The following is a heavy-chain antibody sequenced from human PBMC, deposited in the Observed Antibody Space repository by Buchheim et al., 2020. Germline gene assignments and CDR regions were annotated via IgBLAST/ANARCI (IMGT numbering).Heavy chain of an antibody. V-gene: IGHV4-30-2*01. Sequence: QLQLQESGSGLVKPSQTLSLTCAVSGGSISSGGYSWSWIRQPPGKGLEWIGEINHSGSTNYNPSLKSRVTISVDTSKNQFSLKLSSVTAADTAVYYCARVAWLLYEIGGNYFDYWGQGTL. J-gene: IGHJ4*02. CDR3: ARVAWLLYEIGGNYFDY. CDR2: INHSGST. D-gene: IGHD3-3*01. CDR1: GGSISSGGYS.